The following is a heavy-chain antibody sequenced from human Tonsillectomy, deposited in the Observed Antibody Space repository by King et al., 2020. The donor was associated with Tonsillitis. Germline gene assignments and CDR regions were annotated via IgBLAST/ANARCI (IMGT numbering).Heavy chain of an antibody. V-gene: IGHV4-59*01. CDR1: GGSINSYY. Sequence: PLQESGPGLVKPSETLSLTCIVSGGSINSYYWSWLRQSPGKGLEWIGKIYYSGSTTYNPSFKSRVTISIDTSKNQFSLKLSSVTAADTAVYYCARVGRAARPDWYFDLWGRGTLVTVSS. CDR2: IYYSGST. D-gene: IGHD6-6*01. CDR3: ARVGRAARPDWYFDL. J-gene: IGHJ2*01.